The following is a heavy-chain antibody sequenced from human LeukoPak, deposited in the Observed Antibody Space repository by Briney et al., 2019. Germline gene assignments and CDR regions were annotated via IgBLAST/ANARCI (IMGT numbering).Heavy chain of an antibody. CDR3: TSRTDYGGPFDY. J-gene: IGHJ4*02. D-gene: IGHD4-23*01. CDR1: GFTFGDYA. V-gene: IGHV3-49*01. CDR2: IRGKAYGGTT. Sequence: GGSLRLSCTASGFTFGDYAMSWFRQAPGKGLEWVGFIRGKAYGGTTEYAASVKGRFTISRDGSKSIAYLQMNSLKTEDTAVYYCTSRTDYGGPFDYWGQGTLVTVSS.